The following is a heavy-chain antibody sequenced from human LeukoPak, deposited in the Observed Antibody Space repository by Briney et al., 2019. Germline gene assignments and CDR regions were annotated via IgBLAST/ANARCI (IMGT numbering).Heavy chain of an antibody. J-gene: IGHJ4*02. Sequence: GESLKISCKGSGYSFTNYWITWVRQMPGKGLEWMGIVYPGDSDTRYSPSFQGQVTISVDKSISTAYLQWSSLKASDTAMYYCARLGPAPPPSSSFFDYWGQGTLVTVSS. D-gene: IGHD6-6*01. CDR1: GYSFTNYW. CDR2: VYPGDSDT. CDR3: ARLGPAPPPSSSFFDY. V-gene: IGHV5-51*01.